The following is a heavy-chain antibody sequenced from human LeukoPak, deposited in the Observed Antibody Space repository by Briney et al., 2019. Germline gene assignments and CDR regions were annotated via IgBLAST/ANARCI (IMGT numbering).Heavy chain of an antibody. CDR1: GYTFTGYY. CDR3: AKGLRHFDWLSPFDY. CDR2: INPNSGGT. V-gene: IGHV1-2*02. J-gene: IGHJ4*02. Sequence: ASVKVSCKASGYTFTGYYMHWVRQAPGQGLEWMGWINPNSGGTNYAQKFQGRVTMTRDTSISTAYMELSRLRSDDTAVYYCAKGLRHFDWLSPFDYWGQGTLVTVSS. D-gene: IGHD3-9*01.